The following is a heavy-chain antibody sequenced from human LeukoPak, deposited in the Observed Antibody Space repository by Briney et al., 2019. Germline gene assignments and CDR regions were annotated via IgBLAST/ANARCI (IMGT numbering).Heavy chain of an antibody. J-gene: IGHJ4*02. V-gene: IGHV3-30-3*01. CDR3: ARRTGNYDSSGYYLDC. CDR2: ISYDGSNK. D-gene: IGHD3-22*01. Sequence: PGGSLRLSCAASGFTFSDYYMDWVRQAPGKGLEWVAVISYDGSNKYYADSVKGRFTISRDNSKNTLYLQMNSLRAKDTAVYYCARRTGNYDSSGYYLDCWGQGTLVTVSA. CDR1: GFTFSDYY.